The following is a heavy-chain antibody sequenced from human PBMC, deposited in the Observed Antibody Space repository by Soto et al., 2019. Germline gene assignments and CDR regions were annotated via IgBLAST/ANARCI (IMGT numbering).Heavy chain of an antibody. CDR1: GFIFSDYS. Sequence: GGSLRLSCTPSGFIFSDYSMNWVRQAPGRGLEWISYITTTSSTMYYADSVKGRFTISRDNAKNSLYLQMNSLRDEDTAVYYCARDSSGRQYYGMDVWGQGTTVTVSS. D-gene: IGHD3-22*01. V-gene: IGHV3-48*02. CDR2: ITTTSSTM. J-gene: IGHJ6*02. CDR3: ARDSSGRQYYGMDV.